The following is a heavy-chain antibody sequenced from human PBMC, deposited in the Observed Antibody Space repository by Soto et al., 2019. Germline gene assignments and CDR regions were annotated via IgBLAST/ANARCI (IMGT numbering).Heavy chain of an antibody. Sequence: ASVKVSCKASGYTFTGYYMHWLRQAPGQGLEWMGWINPNSGGTNYAQKFQGRVTMTRDTSISTAYMELSRLRSDDTDVYYCARGAEKTGYRSSWSFYYYYGMDVWGQGTTVTVSS. J-gene: IGHJ6*01. CDR1: GYTFTGYY. V-gene: IGHV1-2*02. CDR3: ARGAEKTGYRSSWSFYYYYGMDV. CDR2: INPNSGGT. D-gene: IGHD6-13*01.